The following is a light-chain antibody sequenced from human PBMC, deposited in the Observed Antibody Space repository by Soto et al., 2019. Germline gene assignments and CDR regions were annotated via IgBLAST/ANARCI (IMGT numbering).Light chain of an antibody. CDR1: SSSKW. CDR3: QHNTDFT. J-gene: IGKJ2*01. V-gene: IGKV1-5*01. CDR2: DVS. Sequence: DIQMTQSPSTLAASVGDTVTMTCRSSSKWLAWYQKKPGKAPKLLIYDVSNLERGVPPRFSGSTSGAESTLTIPGPQPDDVGTYYCQHNTDFTFGQGTKVEIK.